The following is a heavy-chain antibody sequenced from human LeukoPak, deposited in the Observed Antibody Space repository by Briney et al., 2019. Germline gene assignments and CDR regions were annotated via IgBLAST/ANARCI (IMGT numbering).Heavy chain of an antibody. CDR3: ARVFDYYDSSGYRDY. Sequence: PGGSLRLSCAASGFTFSSYSMNWARQAPGKGLEWVSSISSSSSYIYYADSVKGRFTISRDNAKNSLYLQMNSLRAEDTAVYYCARVFDYYDSSGYRDYWGQGTLVTVSS. CDR1: GFTFSSYS. V-gene: IGHV3-21*01. CDR2: ISSSSSYI. J-gene: IGHJ4*02. D-gene: IGHD3-22*01.